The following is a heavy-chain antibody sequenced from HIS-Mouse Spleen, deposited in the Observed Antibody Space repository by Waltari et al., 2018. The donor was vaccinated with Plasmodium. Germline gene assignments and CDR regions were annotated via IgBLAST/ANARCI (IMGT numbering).Heavy chain of an antibody. J-gene: IGHJ5*02. Sequence: EVQLVESGGGLVQPGRSLRLACTASGFTFGDYAMSWFRQAPGKGLEWVGFIRSKAYGGTTEYAASVKGRFTISRDDSKSIAYLQMNSLKTEDTAVYYCTRALIAAPTWFDPWGQGTLVTVSS. CDR3: TRALIAAPTWFDP. D-gene: IGHD6-13*01. V-gene: IGHV3-49*03. CDR1: GFTFGDYA. CDR2: IRSKAYGGTT.